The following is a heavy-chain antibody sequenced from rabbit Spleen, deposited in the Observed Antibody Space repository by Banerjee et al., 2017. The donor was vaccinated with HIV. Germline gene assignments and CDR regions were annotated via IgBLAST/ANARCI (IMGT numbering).Heavy chain of an antibody. V-gene: IGHV1S45*01. D-gene: IGHD1-1*01. CDR1: GFSFSQNHY. CDR3: ARSYPASGYGGTRLDL. CDR2: IIPVNGGNA. Sequence: QEQLVESGGGLVQPEGSLTLTCTTSGFSFSQNHYMCWVRQAPGKGLEWIGCIIPVNGGNAYHASWAKGRFTISKTSSTTVTLQMTSLTAADTATYFCARSYPASGYGGTRLDLWGPGTLVTVS. J-gene: IGHJ3*01.